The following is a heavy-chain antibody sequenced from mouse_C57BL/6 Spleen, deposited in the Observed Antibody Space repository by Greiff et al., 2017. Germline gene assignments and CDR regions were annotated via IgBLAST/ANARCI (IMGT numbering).Heavy chain of an antibody. CDR2: ISYDGSN. V-gene: IGHV3-6*01. D-gene: IGHD2-4*01. CDR3: ARGGLRLFDY. Sequence: VQLQQSGPGLVKPSQSLSLTCSVTGYSITSGYYWNWIRQFPGNKLEWMGYISYDGSNNYNPSLKNRISITRATSKNQFFLKLNSVTTEDTATYYCARGGLRLFDYWGQGTTLTVSS. CDR1: GYSITSGYY. J-gene: IGHJ2*01.